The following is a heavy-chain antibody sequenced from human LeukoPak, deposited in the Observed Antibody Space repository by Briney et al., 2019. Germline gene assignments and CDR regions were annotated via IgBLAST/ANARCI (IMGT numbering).Heavy chain of an antibody. CDR1: GGSISSSSYY. Sequence: PSETLPLTCTVSGGSISSSSYYWGWIRQPPGKGLEWIGSIYYSGSTYYNPSLKSRVTISVDTSKNQFSLKLSSVTAADTAVYYCASLWFGEWKLDYWGQGTLVTVSS. V-gene: IGHV4-39*01. CDR3: ASLWFGEWKLDY. CDR2: IYYSGST. J-gene: IGHJ4*02. D-gene: IGHD3-10*01.